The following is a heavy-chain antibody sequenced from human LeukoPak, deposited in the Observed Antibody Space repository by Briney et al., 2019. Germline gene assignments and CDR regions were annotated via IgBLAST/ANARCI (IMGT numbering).Heavy chain of an antibody. V-gene: IGHV3-53*01. D-gene: IGHD3-16*01. CDR1: GFTVSSNY. CDR2: IYSGGST. Sequence: GGSLRLSCAASGFTVSSNYMSWVRQAPGKGLEWVSVIYSGGSTYYADSVKGRFTISRDNSKNTLYLQMNSLRAEDTAVYYCARALGGYYYYYMDVWGKGTTVTISS. CDR3: ARALGGYYYYYMDV. J-gene: IGHJ6*03.